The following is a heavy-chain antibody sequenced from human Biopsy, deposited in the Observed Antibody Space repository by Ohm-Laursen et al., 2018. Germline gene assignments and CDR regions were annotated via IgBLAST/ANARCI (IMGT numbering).Heavy chain of an antibody. V-gene: IGHV4-34*01. Sequence: PGTLSLTCAVSGGSFSGYYWSWIRQTPGKGLEWIGEVSHSGSTNYNPSLKSRVTISVDTSKNQFSLNLSSVTAADTAVYYCARLTGDYIWGNWRINHDSFDIWDQGTSVTVSS. CDR3: ARLTGDYIWGNWRINHDSFDI. CDR2: VSHSGST. CDR1: GGSFSGYY. D-gene: IGHD3-16*01. J-gene: IGHJ3*02.